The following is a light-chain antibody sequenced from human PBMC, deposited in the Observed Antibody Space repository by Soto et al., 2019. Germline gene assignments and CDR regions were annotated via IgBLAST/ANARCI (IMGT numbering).Light chain of an antibody. V-gene: IGKV1-6*02. CDR1: QAIRND. CDR2: AAS. CDR3: LQDYNYPWT. J-gene: IGKJ1*01. Sequence: AIQMTQSPSSLSASVGDRVSITCRASQAIRNDLGWYQQKPGKAPKLLIYAASNLQSGVPSRFSGSGSGTDFILTISSLQPEDFATYYCLQDYNYPWTFGQGTKVEIK.